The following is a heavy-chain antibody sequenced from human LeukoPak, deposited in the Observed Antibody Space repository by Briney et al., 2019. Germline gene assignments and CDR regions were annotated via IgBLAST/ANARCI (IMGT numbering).Heavy chain of an antibody. V-gene: IGHV4-59*01. CDR1: GGSISSYY. CDR2: IYYSGST. Sequence: SETLSLTCTVSGGSISSYYWSWIRQPPGKGLEWIGYIYYSGSTNYNPSLKSRVTISVDTSKNQFSLKLSSVTAADTAVYYCARATAYYDILTGYYPSGFDYWGQGTLVTVSS. J-gene: IGHJ4*02. D-gene: IGHD3-9*01. CDR3: ARATAYYDILTGYYPSGFDY.